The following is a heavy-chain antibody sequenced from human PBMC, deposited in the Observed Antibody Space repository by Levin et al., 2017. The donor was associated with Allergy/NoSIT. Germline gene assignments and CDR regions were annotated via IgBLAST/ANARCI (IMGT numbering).Heavy chain of an antibody. V-gene: IGHV3-23*01. CDR2: ISGSGGTT. Sequence: GGSLRLSCAASGFTFSIYAMSWVRQAPGKGLEWVSVISGSGGTTYYADSVKGRFTISRDNSKNTLYLQMNSLRAEDTAVYYCAKVRWSYYDAFDIWGQGTMVTVSS. D-gene: IGHD1-26*01. CDR1: GFTFSIYA. J-gene: IGHJ3*02. CDR3: AKVRWSYYDAFDI.